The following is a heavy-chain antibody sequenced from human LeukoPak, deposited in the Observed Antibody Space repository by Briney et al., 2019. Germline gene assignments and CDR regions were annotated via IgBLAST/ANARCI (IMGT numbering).Heavy chain of an antibody. J-gene: IGHJ4*02. V-gene: IGHV4-39*01. CDR2: IYYSGST. CDR3: ARRERWLQGLDY. Sequence: PSETLSLTCTVSRGSISSYYWSWIRQPPGKGLEWIGSIYYSGSTYYNPSLKSRVTISVDTSKNQFSLKLSSVTAADTAVYYCARRERWLQGLDYWGQGTLVTVSS. D-gene: IGHD5-24*01. CDR1: RGSISSYY.